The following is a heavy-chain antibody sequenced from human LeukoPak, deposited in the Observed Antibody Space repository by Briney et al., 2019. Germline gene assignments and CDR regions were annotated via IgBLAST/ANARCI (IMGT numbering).Heavy chain of an antibody. D-gene: IGHD3-10*01. CDR2: ISGSGGST. CDR1: GFTFSSYA. Sequence: GGSLRLSCAASGFTFSSYAMSWVRQAPGKGLEWVSAISGSGGSTYYADSVKGRFTISRDNSKNTLYLQMNSLRAEGTAVYYCAKDLGYYGSITYFDYWGQGTLVTVSS. J-gene: IGHJ4*02. CDR3: AKDLGYYGSITYFDY. V-gene: IGHV3-23*01.